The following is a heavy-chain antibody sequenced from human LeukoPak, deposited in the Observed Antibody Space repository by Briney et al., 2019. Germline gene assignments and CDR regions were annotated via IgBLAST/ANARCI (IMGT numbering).Heavy chain of an antibody. CDR3: ARRSRGSGWTPIDY. CDR1: GYIFSNYW. V-gene: IGHV5-51*01. CDR2: IYPDDSDT. J-gene: IGHJ4*02. Sequence: GESLKISCKGSGYIFSNYWIGWVRQMPGKGLEWMGIIYPDDSDTKYSPSFQGQVTISVDKSISTAYLQWSSLKASDTAMYYCARRSRGSGWTPIDYWGQGTPVTVSS. D-gene: IGHD6-19*01.